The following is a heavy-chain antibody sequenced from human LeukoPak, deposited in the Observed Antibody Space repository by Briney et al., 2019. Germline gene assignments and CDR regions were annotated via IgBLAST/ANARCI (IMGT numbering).Heavy chain of an antibody. V-gene: IGHV4-59*01. CDR1: GGSISNYY. J-gene: IGHJ4*02. CDR3: VRVGRSLHWSPDF. D-gene: IGHD1-1*01. CDR2: ISYNGKT. Sequence: SETLSRTCTVSGGSISNYYWGCVRQPPGKGLERIAYISYNGKTNYNSSLRSRVTMSVDMSKNQFSLNLTSMTAADTAVYYCVRVGRSLHWSPDFWGLGTLVTVSS.